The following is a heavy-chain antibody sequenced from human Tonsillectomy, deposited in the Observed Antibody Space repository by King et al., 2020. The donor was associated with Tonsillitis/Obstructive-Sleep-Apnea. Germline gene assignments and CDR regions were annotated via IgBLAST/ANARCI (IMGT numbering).Heavy chain of an antibody. CDR3: ASPSRKHLYAFDI. J-gene: IGHJ3*02. V-gene: IGHV1-18*01. CDR1: GYTFSNYG. D-gene: IGHD2-21*01. Sequence: QLVQSGAEVKKPGASVKVSCKASGYTFSNYGIIWVRQAPGHGLEWMGWISVYNGNTNYAQILQGRVTMTIDTSTTTAYMELRSLRSDDTAVFYCASPSRKHLYAFDIWGQGTMVTVSS. CDR2: ISVYNGNT.